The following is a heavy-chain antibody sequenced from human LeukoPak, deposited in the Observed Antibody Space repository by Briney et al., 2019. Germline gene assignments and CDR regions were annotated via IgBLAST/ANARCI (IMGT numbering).Heavy chain of an antibody. Sequence: ASVKVSCKASGYTFTGYYLHWVRQAPGQGLEWMGWINPNSGATNYAQKFQGRVTMTRDTSISTAYMELSRLRYDDTAVYYCARDPTTVITGTWGQGTLVTVSS. V-gene: IGHV1-2*02. CDR1: GYTFTGYY. J-gene: IGHJ5*02. D-gene: IGHD4-23*01. CDR3: ARDPTTVITGT. CDR2: INPNSGAT.